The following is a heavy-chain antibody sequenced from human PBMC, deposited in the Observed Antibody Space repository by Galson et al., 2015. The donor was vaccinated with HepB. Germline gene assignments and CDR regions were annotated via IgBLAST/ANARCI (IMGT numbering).Heavy chain of an antibody. V-gene: IGHV1-2*02. Sequence: SVKVSCKASGYTFTGYYMLWVRQAPGQGLEWMGWINPNSGGTNYAQKFQGRVTMTRDTSISTAYMELSRLRSEDTAVYYCLSSGGNSGSYYYYYYMDVWGKGTTVTVSS. D-gene: IGHD4-23*01. J-gene: IGHJ6*03. CDR3: LSSGGNSGSYYYYYYMDV. CDR1: GYTFTGYY. CDR2: INPNSGGT.